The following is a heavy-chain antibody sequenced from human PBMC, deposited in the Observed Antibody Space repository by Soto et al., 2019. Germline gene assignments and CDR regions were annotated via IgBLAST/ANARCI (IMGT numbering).Heavy chain of an antibody. CDR2: ISSSSSYI. CDR3: ARDRELFDFDY. Sequence: EVQLVESGGGLVKPGGSLRLSCAASGFTFSSYSMNWVRQAPGKGLEWVSSISSSSSYIYYADSVKGRFTISRDNAKNLLYLQMNSPRAEDTAVYCCARDRELFDFDYWGQGTLVTVSS. J-gene: IGHJ4*02. D-gene: IGHD1-26*01. CDR1: GFTFSSYS. V-gene: IGHV3-21*01.